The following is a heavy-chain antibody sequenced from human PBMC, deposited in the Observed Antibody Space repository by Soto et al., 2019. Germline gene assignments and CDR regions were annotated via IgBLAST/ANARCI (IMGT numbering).Heavy chain of an antibody. CDR3: ARRTYDFWSGYSPSPDWYFDL. V-gene: IGHV4-39*01. D-gene: IGHD3-3*01. CDR1: GGSISSSSYY. Sequence: QLQLQESGPGLVKPSETLSLTCTVSGGSISSSSYYWGWIRQPPGKGLEWIGSIYYSGSTYYNPSLKRRVTISVDTSKNQFSLKLSSVTAADTAVYYCARRTYDFWSGYSPSPDWYFDLWGRGTLVTVSS. J-gene: IGHJ2*01. CDR2: IYYSGST.